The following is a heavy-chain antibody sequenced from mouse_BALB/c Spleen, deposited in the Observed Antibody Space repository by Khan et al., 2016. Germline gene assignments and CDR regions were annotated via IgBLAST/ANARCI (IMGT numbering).Heavy chain of an antibody. CDR2: IWGDGTT. D-gene: IGHD2-2*01. J-gene: IGHJ4*01. Sequence: VQLKESGPGLVAPSQSLSITCTVSGFSLIAYGVNWVRQPPGKGLEWLGMIWGDGTTDFNSALKSRLNITKDNSKSQVFLKMNSLQTDDTARYYCARDGWGYYAMDYWGQGTSVTVSS. CDR3: ARDGWGYYAMDY. V-gene: IGHV2-6-7*01. CDR1: GFSLIAYG.